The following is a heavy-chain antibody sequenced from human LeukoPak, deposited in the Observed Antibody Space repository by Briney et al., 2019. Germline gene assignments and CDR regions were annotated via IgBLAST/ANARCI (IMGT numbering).Heavy chain of an antibody. CDR1: GYSFTSYW. D-gene: IGHD6-19*01. V-gene: IGHV5-51*01. CDR2: IYPGDSDT. J-gene: IGHJ4*02. Sequence: GESLKISCKGSGYSFTSYWIGWVRQMPGKGPEWMGIIYPGDSDTRYSPSFQGQVTISADKSISTAYLQWSSLKASDTAMYYCARRGSGIAVAGTTDFDYWGQGTLVTVSS. CDR3: ARRGSGIAVAGTTDFDY.